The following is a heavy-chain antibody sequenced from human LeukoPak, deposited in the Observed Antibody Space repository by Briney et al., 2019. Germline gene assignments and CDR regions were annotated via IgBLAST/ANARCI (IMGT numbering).Heavy chain of an antibody. D-gene: IGHD3-10*01. Sequence: GASVKVSCKASGYTFTGYYIHWVRQAPGQGLECTGWINPNSGGTNYAQKFQGWVTMTRDTSISTAYMELSRLRSDDTAVYYCARALGYGSGTYGSDYWGQGTLVTVSS. CDR2: INPNSGGT. V-gene: IGHV1-2*04. CDR1: GYTFTGYY. CDR3: ARALGYGSGTYGSDY. J-gene: IGHJ4*02.